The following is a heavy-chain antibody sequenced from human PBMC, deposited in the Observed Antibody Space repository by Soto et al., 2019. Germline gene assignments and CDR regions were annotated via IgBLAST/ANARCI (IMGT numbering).Heavy chain of an antibody. V-gene: IGHV3-7*03. CDR2: IKQDGSEK. CDR1: GFTFSSYW. J-gene: IGHJ3*02. Sequence: GSLRLSCAASGFTFSSYWMSWVRQAPGKGLEWVANIKQDGSEKYYVDSVKGRFTISRDNAKNSLYLQMNSLRAEDTAVYYCARAFGGLGDIAAATDAFDIWGQGTMVTVSS. CDR3: ARAFGGLGDIAAATDAFDI. D-gene: IGHD6-13*01.